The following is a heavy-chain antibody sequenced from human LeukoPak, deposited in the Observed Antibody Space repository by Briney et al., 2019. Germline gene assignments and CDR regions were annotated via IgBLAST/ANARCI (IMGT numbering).Heavy chain of an antibody. CDR3: ARSPKRVVAAILFDY. V-gene: IGHV3-30*03. CDR1: GFTFSSYA. J-gene: IGHJ4*02. Sequence: GGSLRLSCAASGFTFSSYAMHWVRQAPGKGLEWVAVISYDGSNKYYADSVRGRFTISRDNAKNSLYLQMNSLRAEDTAVYYCARSPKRVVAAILFDYWGQGTLVTVSS. D-gene: IGHD2-21*02. CDR2: ISYDGSNK.